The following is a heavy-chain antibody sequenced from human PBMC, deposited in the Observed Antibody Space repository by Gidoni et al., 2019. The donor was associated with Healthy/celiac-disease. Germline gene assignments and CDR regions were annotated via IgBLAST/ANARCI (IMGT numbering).Heavy chain of an antibody. D-gene: IGHD1-7*01. J-gene: IGHJ3*02. CDR2: ISSSSSYI. Sequence: EVQLVESGGGLVKPGGSLRLSCAASGFPFSSYSMNWVRQAPGKGLEWVSSISSSSSYIYYADSVKGRFTISRDNAKNSLYLQMNSLRAEDTAVYYCARENSPRKGAFDIWGQGTMVTVSS. V-gene: IGHV3-21*01. CDR3: ARENSPRKGAFDI. CDR1: GFPFSSYS.